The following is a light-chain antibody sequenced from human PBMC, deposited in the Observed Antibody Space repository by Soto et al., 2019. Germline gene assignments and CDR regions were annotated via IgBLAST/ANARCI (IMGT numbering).Light chain of an antibody. Sequence: QSVLTQPPSVSGAPGQRVTISCTGSSSNIGAGYDVHWYQQLPGTAPKLHIYGNSNRPSGVPDRFSGSKSGTSASLAITGLQAEDEADYYCQSYDSSLSVNWVFGGGTKLTVL. CDR3: QSYDSSLSVNWV. V-gene: IGLV1-40*01. J-gene: IGLJ3*02. CDR2: GNS. CDR1: SSNIGAGYD.